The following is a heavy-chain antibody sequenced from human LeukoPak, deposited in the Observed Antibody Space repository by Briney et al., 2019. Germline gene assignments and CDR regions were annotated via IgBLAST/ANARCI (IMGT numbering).Heavy chain of an antibody. CDR2: IIPIFGTA. D-gene: IGHD6-13*01. V-gene: IGHV1-69*13. CDR1: GGTFSSYA. J-gene: IGHJ4*02. Sequence: SVKVSCKASGGTFSSYAISWVRQAPGQGLEWMGGIIPIFGTANYAQKFQGRVTITADESTSTAYMELSSLRSEDTAVYYCVLVTGIAAAGPDHWGQGTLVTVSS. CDR3: VLVTGIAAAGPDH.